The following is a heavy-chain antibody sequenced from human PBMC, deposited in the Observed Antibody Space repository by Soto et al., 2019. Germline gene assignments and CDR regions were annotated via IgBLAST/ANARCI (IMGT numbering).Heavy chain of an antibody. J-gene: IGHJ4*02. Sequence: SVKVSCKASGATFSSETLGWVRQAPGQGLEWVGGIIPLFGTASYAQKFQGRVTITADESTSTVYMELSSLRSDDTAVYFCATELGENPASPFDAWGQGTLVTVST. V-gene: IGHV1-69*13. D-gene: IGHD3-10*01. CDR2: IIPLFGTA. CDR3: ATELGENPASPFDA. CDR1: GATFSSET.